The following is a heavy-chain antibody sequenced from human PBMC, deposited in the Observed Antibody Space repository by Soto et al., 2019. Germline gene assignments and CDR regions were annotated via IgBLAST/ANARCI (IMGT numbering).Heavy chain of an antibody. Sequence: ASVKVSCKISSYSFIDYFTHYIHWVRQAPGQGFQWMGWIKPNSGDTKYAQSFHGRVTMTGDSSVPTVYMELAGLTSDHASIYYCVKEEGPAHRHYWGTGSLGTVAS. CDR2: IKPNSGDT. CDR3: VKEEGPAHRHY. J-gene: IGHJ4*02. CDR1: SYSFIDYFTHY. V-gene: IGHV1-2*02.